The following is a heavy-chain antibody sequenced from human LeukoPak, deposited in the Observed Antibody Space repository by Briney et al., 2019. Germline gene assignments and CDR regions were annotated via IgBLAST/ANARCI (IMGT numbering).Heavy chain of an antibody. CDR2: ISAYNGNT. Sequence: ASVKVSCKASGYTFTSYGISWVRQAPGQGLEWMGWISAYNGNTNYAQKLQGRVTMTTDTSTSTAYMELRSLRSDDTAVYYCARESEWELLPTYYYYGMDVWGQGTTVTVSS. V-gene: IGHV1-18*01. CDR1: GYTFTSYG. CDR3: ARESEWELLPTYYYYGMDV. D-gene: IGHD1-26*01. J-gene: IGHJ6*02.